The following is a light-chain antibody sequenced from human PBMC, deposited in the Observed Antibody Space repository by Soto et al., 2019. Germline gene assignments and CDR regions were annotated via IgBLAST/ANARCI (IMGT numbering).Light chain of an antibody. CDR2: EVS. CDR1: SSDVGLYNY. CDR3: SSYTTSGNLV. Sequence: QSALTQPASVSGSPGQSITISCTGTSSDVGLYNYVSWYQQHPGKAPKLMIYEVSNRPSGVSNRFSGSKSGNTASLTISGLQAEDEADYYCSSYTTSGNLVFGGGTKLTVL. J-gene: IGLJ3*02. V-gene: IGLV2-14*01.